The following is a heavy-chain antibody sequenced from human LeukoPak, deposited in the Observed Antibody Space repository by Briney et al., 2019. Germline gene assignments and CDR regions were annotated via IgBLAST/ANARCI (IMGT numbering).Heavy chain of an antibody. CDR3: AKEGGYCGGDCPRAFDY. D-gene: IGHD2-21*02. J-gene: IGHJ4*02. CDR2: LSGGGGST. V-gene: IGHV3-23*01. CDR1: GFTFSSYV. Sequence: GGSLRLSCAASGFTFSSYVMSWVRQAPGKGLEWVSALSGGGGSTSYADSVKGRFTISRDNSKNTLYLQINSLRAEDTAVYYCAKEGGYCGGDCPRAFDYWGQGTLVTVSS.